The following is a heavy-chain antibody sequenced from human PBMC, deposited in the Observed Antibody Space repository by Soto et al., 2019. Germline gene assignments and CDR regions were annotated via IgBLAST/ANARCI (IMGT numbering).Heavy chain of an antibody. V-gene: IGHV4-31*03. J-gene: IGHJ4*02. CDR1: GGSISSGGYY. CDR2: IYYSGST. Sequence: PSETLSLTCTVSGGSISSGGYYWSWSRHHPGKGLEWIGYIYYSGSTYYNPSLKSRVTISVDTSKNQFSLKLSSVTAADTAVYYCARNFSWGSYRYTSPHFDYWGQGTLVTVST. CDR3: ARNFSWGSYRYTSPHFDY. D-gene: IGHD3-16*02.